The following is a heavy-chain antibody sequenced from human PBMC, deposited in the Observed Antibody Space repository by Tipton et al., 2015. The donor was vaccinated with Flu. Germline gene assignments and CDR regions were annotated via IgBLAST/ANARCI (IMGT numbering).Heavy chain of an antibody. CDR2: ISDSGDNT. J-gene: IGHJ4*02. Sequence: SLRLSCAASGFNFNTYAMSWVRQAPGKGLDWVSAISDSGDNTYYADSVKGRFTISRDNSKNTLYLQMDSLRVEDTAVYYCAKELPGVAVASSWGQGTLVTVSS. CDR3: AKELPGVAVASS. CDR1: GFNFNTYA. D-gene: IGHD6-19*01. V-gene: IGHV3-23*01.